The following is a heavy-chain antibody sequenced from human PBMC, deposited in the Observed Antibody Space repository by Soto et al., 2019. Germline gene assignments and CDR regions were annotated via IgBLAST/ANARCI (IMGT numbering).Heavy chain of an antibody. CDR2: IYSGGST. D-gene: IGHD6-13*01. J-gene: IGHJ4*02. CDR3: AREARYSSSWEGNY. Sequence: EVQLVETGGGLIQPGGSLRLSCAASGFTVSSNYMSWVRQAPGKGLEWVSVIYSGGSTYYADSVKGRFTISRDNSKNTPYLQMNSLRAEDTAVYYCAREARYSSSWEGNYWGQGTLVTVSS. CDR1: GFTVSSNY. V-gene: IGHV3-53*02.